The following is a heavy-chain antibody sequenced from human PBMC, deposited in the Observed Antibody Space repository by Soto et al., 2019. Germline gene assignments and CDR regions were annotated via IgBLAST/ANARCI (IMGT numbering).Heavy chain of an antibody. CDR3: AREGVGGFDY. D-gene: IGHD3-10*01. CDR1: GFTFSSYG. CDR2: IWYDGSNK. Sequence: QVQLVESGGGVVQPGRFLRLSCAASGFTFSSYGMHWVRQAPGKGLEWVAVIWYDGSNKYYADSVKGRFTISRDNSKNTLYLQMNSLGAEDTAVYYCAREGVGGFDYWGQGTLVTVSS. J-gene: IGHJ4*02. V-gene: IGHV3-33*01.